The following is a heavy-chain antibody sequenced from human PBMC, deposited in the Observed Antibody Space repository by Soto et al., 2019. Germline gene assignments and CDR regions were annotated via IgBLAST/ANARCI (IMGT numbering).Heavy chain of an antibody. Sequence: SETLSLTCAVYGGSFSGYYWSWIRQPPGKGLEWIGEINHSGSTNYNPSIKSRVTISVDTSKNQFFLKLSSVTAADTAVYYCARAIAVVPGWFDPWGQGTLVTV. CDR3: ARAIAVVPGWFDP. CDR1: GGSFSGYY. V-gene: IGHV4-34*01. J-gene: IGHJ5*02. D-gene: IGHD6-19*01. CDR2: INHSGST.